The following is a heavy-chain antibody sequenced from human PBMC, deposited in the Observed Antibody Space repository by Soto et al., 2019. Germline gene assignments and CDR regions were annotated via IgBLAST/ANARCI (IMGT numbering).Heavy chain of an antibody. CDR2: IIPIFCTA. J-gene: IGHJ6*02. D-gene: IGHD4-17*01. CDR3: ARDSGGTTVAFGMDV. V-gene: IGHV1-69*01. CDR1: GGTFSSYA. Sequence: QVQLVQSGAEVKKPGSSVKVSCKASGGTFSSYAISWVRQAPGQGLEWMGGIIPIFCTANYAQKFQGRVTITAYETTSTAYMELSSMRSEDTAVYYCARDSGGTTVAFGMDVWGQGTTVTVYS.